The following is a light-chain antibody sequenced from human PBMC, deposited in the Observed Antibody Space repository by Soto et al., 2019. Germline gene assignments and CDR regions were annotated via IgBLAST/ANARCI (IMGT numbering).Light chain of an antibody. CDR1: QSVSSN. CDR3: QQYNNWSQIT. V-gene: IGKV3-15*01. Sequence: EIVMTQSPATLFVSPGERATLSCRASQSVSSNFAWYQQKPGQAPRLLIYGASTRATGIPARFSGSGSGTEFTLTISSLQSEDFAVYYCQQYNNWSQITFGQGTRLEIK. J-gene: IGKJ5*01. CDR2: GAS.